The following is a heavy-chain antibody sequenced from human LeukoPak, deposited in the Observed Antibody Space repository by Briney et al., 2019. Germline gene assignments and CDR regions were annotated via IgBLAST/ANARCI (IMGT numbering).Heavy chain of an antibody. V-gene: IGHV1-18*04. J-gene: IGHJ5*02. D-gene: IGHD1-7*01. CDR3: ARRKNWSYEGFDP. Sequence: ASVKVSCKPSGYTFTSYGISWVRQAPGQGREGRGWISAYNCNTNYAQRLQGRVTITTDTSTRTVYMKLKSLISDDTSIYYCARRKNWSYEGFDPWGQGTLVTVSS. CDR1: GYTFTSYG. CDR2: ISAYNCNT.